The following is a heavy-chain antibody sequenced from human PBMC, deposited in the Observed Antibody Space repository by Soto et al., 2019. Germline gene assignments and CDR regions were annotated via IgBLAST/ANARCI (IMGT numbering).Heavy chain of an antibody. J-gene: IGHJ4*02. CDR3: ARGPSRREQLVRGGLYYFDY. CDR1: GFAFSYYY. Sequence: EVQLVESGGGLVQPGGSLRLSCAASGFAFSYYYMDWVRQAPGKGLEWVGRIKNKVNYYTTEYAASVKGRFTISRDDSKSSLYLRMSRLKTEDTAVYYCARGPSRREQLVRGGLYYFDYWGQGTLVTVSS. D-gene: IGHD6-6*01. CDR2: IKNKVNYYTT. V-gene: IGHV3-72*01.